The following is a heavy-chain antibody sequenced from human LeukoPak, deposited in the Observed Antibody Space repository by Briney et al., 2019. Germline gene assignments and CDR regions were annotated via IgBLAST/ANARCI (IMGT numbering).Heavy chain of an antibody. Sequence: GASVKVSCKTSGYTFSNFGISWVRQAPGQGLEWMGWISGNNDNPNYGQKFQGRFTVITDSSTSTAYMELRNLRPDDTAVYYCARDGTSTDDYWGQGTLVTVSS. D-gene: IGHD2-2*01. V-gene: IGHV1-18*01. CDR2: ISGNNDNP. CDR3: ARDGTSTDDY. J-gene: IGHJ4*02. CDR1: GYTFSNFG.